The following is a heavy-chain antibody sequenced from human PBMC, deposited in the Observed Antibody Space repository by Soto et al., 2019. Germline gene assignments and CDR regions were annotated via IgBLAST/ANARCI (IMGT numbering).Heavy chain of an antibody. CDR2: VYSSGFT. J-gene: IGHJ5*01. V-gene: IGHV4-39*01. CDR1: GGSMNSGSYY. Sequence: QLQLQESGPRLVKPSETLSLTCSVFGGSMNSGSYYWGWIRQPPGKGLEWVGSVYSSGFTYYNASLKSRPTISVDTSKNQFSLGVRSVTAADTAVYHCARHSHRLRWFESWGQETLVIVSS. CDR3: ARHSHRLRWFES.